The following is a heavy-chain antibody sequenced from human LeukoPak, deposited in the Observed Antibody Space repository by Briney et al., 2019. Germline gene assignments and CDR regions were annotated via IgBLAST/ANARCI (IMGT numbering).Heavy chain of an antibody. Sequence: GGSLRLSCAASGFSVNNNYIDWVRQAPGKGLEWVSSMDNFGLKYYRDSVTGRFTISRDSASDMVYLQMSSLRVDDTAVYYCAEGTYYGTGGRPGFLNYWGLGTLVTVSS. V-gene: IGHV3-53*01. D-gene: IGHD3-10*01. CDR2: MDNFGLK. J-gene: IGHJ4*02. CDR3: AEGTYYGTGGRPGFLNY. CDR1: GFSVNNNY.